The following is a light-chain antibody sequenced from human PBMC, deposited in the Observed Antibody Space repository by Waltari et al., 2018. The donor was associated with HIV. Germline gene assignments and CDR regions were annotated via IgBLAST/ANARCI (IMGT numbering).Light chain of an antibody. V-gene: IGLV1-47*01. CDR2: RNY. Sequence: QSVLTQPPSVSGTPGQTVTISCSGSTSNIETEALYWYQQLPGTAPKLLIYRNYNRPSGASARFSCSKSGASASLVISGLRSEDEAHYYCVSYDSRLDERLFGGGTKLTVL. CDR1: TSNIETEA. CDR3: VSYDSRLDERL. J-gene: IGLJ3*02.